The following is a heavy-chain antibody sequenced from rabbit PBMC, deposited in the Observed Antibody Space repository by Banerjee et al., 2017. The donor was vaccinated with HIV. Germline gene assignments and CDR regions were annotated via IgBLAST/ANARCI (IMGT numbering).Heavy chain of an antibody. D-gene: IGHD2-1*01. Sequence: QEQLEESGGDLVKPEGSLTLTCTASGFDFNNNYWICWVRQAPGKGLEWIACIYVGSSGNTYYASWAKGRFTISKTSSTTVTLQMTSLTAADTATYFCARDRFETYGASTYLGLWGPGTLVTVS. CDR1: GFDFNNNYW. V-gene: IGHV1S45*01. CDR3: ARDRFETYGASTYLGL. J-gene: IGHJ4*01. CDR2: IYVGSSGNT.